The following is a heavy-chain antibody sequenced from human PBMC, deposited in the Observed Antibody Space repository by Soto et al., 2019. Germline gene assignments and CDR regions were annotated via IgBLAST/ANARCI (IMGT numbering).Heavy chain of an antibody. CDR1: GYTFTGYY. D-gene: IGHD6-13*01. CDR3: ARDRRVAAAGNDAFDI. CDR2: INPNSGGT. V-gene: IGHV1-2*04. Sequence: GASVKVSCKASGYTFTGYYMHWVRQAPGQGLEWMGWINPNSGGTNYAQKFQGWVTMTRDTSISTAYMELSRLRSDDTAVYYCARDRRVAAAGNDAFDIWGQGTTVTVSS. J-gene: IGHJ3*02.